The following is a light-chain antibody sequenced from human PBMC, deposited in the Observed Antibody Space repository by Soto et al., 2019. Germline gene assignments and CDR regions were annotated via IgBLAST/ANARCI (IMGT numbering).Light chain of an antibody. CDR2: RAS. CDR3: QHYDGSPLA. CDR1: QTINSVH. J-gene: IGKJ4*01. V-gene: IGKV3-20*01. Sequence: VLTQSPGTLSLSPGERGTLSCRASQTINSVHLAWYQQKPGQAPRLLIFRASSMATGIPDRFSGSGSGTDFTLTISRLEPEDFAVYYCQHYDGSPLAFGGGTKVEIK.